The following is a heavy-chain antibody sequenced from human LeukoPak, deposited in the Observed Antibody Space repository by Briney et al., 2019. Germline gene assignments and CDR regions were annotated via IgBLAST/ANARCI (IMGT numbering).Heavy chain of an antibody. J-gene: IGHJ3*02. V-gene: IGHV4-4*09. CDR2: IYTSGST. D-gene: IGHD3-3*01. CDR3: ARHSYDFWSGYYTDAFDI. CDR1: GDSISSFDYS. Sequence: PSETLSLTCTVPGDSISSFDYSWSWIRQPPGKGLEWIGYIYTSGSTNYNPSLKSRVTISVDTSKNQFSLKLSSVTAAGTAVYYCARHSYDFWSGYYTDAFDIWGQGTMVTVSS.